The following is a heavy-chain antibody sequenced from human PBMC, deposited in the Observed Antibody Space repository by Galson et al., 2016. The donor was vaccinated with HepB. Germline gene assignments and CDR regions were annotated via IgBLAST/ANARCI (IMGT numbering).Heavy chain of an antibody. CDR1: GGSISSSIYY. J-gene: IGHJ4*02. Sequence: SETLSLTCTVSGGSISSSIYYWGWIRQPPGKGLEWIGSIYYSGSTFYNPSLKSRVTISVDTSKNQFSLKLTSVTAADTAVYYCARESAVAGSDYWGQGTLVTVSS. D-gene: IGHD6-19*01. CDR2: IYYSGST. V-gene: IGHV4-39*07. CDR3: ARESAVAGSDY.